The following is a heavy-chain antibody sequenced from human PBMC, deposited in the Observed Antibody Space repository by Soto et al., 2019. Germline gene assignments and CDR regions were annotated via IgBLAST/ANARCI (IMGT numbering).Heavy chain of an antibody. J-gene: IGHJ5*02. CDR2: IYYSGST. D-gene: IGHD2-2*02. CDR3: ARGAGVNIVVVPAAIWWFDP. CDR1: GGSVSSGSYY. Sequence: SETLSLTCTVSGGSVSSGSYYWSWILQPPGKGLEWIGYIYYSGSTNYNPSLKSRVTISVDTSKNQFSLKLSSVTAADTAVYYCARGAGVNIVVVPAAIWWFDPWGQGTLVTVSS. V-gene: IGHV4-61*01.